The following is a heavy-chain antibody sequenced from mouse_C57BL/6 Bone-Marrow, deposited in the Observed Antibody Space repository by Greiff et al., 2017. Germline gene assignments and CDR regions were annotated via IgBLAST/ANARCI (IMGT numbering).Heavy chain of an antibody. Sequence: QVQLKESGAELARPGASVKLSCKASGYTFTSYGISWVKQRTGQGLEWIGEIYPRSGNTYYNEQFKGKATLTADKSSSTAYMELRSLTSEDSAVYFCARVYYGSRGAWFAYWGQGTLVTVSA. J-gene: IGHJ3*01. CDR2: IYPRSGNT. CDR3: ARVYYGSRGAWFAY. CDR1: GYTFTSYG. V-gene: IGHV1-81*01. D-gene: IGHD1-1*01.